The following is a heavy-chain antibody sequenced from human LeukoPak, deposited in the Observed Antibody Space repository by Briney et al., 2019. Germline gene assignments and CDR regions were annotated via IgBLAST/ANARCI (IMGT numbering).Heavy chain of an antibody. CDR1: GFTFSSYE. CDR3: ASAYYYDSSGYSNPPGYFQH. Sequence: GGSLRLSCAASGFTFSSYEMNWVRQAPGKGLEWVSYISSSGSTIYYADSVKGRFTISRDNAKNTLYLQMNSLRAEDTAVYYCASAYYYDSSGYSNPPGYFQHWGQGTLVTVSS. CDR2: ISSSGSTI. V-gene: IGHV3-48*03. D-gene: IGHD3-22*01. J-gene: IGHJ1*01.